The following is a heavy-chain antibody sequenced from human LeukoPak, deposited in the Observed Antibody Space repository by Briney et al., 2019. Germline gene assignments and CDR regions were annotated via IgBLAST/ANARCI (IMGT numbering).Heavy chain of an antibody. D-gene: IGHD3-3*01. CDR2: IYYSGST. CDR1: GGSISSYY. V-gene: IGHV4-59*01. Sequence: SETLSLTCTVSGGSISSYYWSWIRQPPGKGLEWIGYIYYSGSTNYNPSLKSRVTISVDTSKNQFSLKLSSVTAADAAVYYCARVGFDFWSGYHILNWFDPWGQGTLVTVSS. CDR3: ARVGFDFWSGYHILNWFDP. J-gene: IGHJ5*02.